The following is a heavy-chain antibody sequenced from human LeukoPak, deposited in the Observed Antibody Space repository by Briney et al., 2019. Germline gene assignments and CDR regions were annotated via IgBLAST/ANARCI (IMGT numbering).Heavy chain of an antibody. V-gene: IGHV4-30-4*01. J-gene: IGHJ4*02. CDR1: GGSISSGDYY. D-gene: IGHD1-1*01. CDR2: IYYSGYT. Sequence: SETLSLTCTVSGGSISSGDYYWTWIRQPPGKGLEWIGYIYYSGYTHYSPSLKSRVTISVDTSNYQFSLKLSFVTAADTAVYYCARLNGGYWGQGTLVTVSS. CDR3: ARLNGGY.